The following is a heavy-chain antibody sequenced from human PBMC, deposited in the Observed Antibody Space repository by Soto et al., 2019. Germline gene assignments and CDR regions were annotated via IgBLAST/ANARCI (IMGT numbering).Heavy chain of an antibody. V-gene: IGHV1-8*01. D-gene: IGHD2-15*01. CDR3: ARVAVAARPRWYNWFDP. J-gene: IGHJ5*02. Sequence: QEQLVQSGAEVKKPGASVKVSCKTSGYTFTDYDINWVRQATGQGLEWIGWMNPNSGETGYAQKFKGRVTMTRSASLSTAYLELSSLRYEDTAVYYCARVAVAARPRWYNWFDPWGQGTLVTVSS. CDR2: MNPNSGET. CDR1: GYTFTDYD.